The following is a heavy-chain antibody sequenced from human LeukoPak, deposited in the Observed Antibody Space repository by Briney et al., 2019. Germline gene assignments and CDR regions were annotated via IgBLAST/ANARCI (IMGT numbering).Heavy chain of an antibody. CDR1: GGSISSSSYY. D-gene: IGHD3-22*01. CDR3: ARAYYYDSSGYWGGNYFDY. J-gene: IGHJ4*02. V-gene: IGHV4-39*07. CDR2: IYYSGST. Sequence: PSETLSLTCTVSGGSISSSSYYWGWIRQPPGKGLEWIGSIYYSGSTYYNPSLKSRVTISVDTSKNQFSLKLSSVTAADTAVYYCARAYYYDSSGYWGGNYFDYWGQGTLVTVSS.